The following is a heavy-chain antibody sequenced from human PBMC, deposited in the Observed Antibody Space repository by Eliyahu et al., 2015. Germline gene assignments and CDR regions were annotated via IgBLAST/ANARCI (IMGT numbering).Heavy chain of an antibody. Sequence: EVQLVESGGGLVQPGGSLXLSCSAXGFXFSSXAMHWXRQAXGKGLEYVSAISSNGGSTYYADSVKGRFTISRDNSKNTLYLQMSSLRAEDTAVYYCVKDPNIDYWGQGTLVTVSS. CDR3: VKDPNIDY. V-gene: IGHV3-64D*08. CDR2: ISSNGGST. J-gene: IGHJ4*02. CDR1: GFXFSSXA.